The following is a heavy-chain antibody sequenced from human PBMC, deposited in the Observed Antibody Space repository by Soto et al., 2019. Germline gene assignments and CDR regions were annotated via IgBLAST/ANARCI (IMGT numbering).Heavy chain of an antibody. J-gene: IGHJ6*02. CDR2: INHSGST. CDR3: ASDYYYYYGMDV. Sequence: PSETLSLTCAVYGGSFSDYYWNWIRQPPGKGLEWIGEINHSGSTSYNPSLKSRVTISVDTSKNQFSLKLSSVTAADTAVYYCASDYYYYYGMDVWGQGTTVTVSS. V-gene: IGHV4-34*01. CDR1: GGSFSDYY.